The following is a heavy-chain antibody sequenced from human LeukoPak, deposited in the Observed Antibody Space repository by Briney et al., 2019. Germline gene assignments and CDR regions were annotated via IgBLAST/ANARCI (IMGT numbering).Heavy chain of an antibody. D-gene: IGHD1-26*01. J-gene: IGHJ4*02. CDR2: ITGSGGST. CDR3: ATRPPSETYFGVFDY. CDR1: GVTFSSHA. V-gene: IGHV3-23*01. Sequence: GGSLRLSCAASGVTFSSHAMTWVRQAPGKGLEWVSGITGSGGSTYHAESVKGRFTISRDNSKNTLYLQMNSLRAEDTAVYYCATRPPSETYFGVFDYWGQGTLVTVSS.